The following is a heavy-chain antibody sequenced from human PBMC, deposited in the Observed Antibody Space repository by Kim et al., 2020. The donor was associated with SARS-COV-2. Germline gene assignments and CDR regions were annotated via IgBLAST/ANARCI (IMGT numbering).Heavy chain of an antibody. V-gene: IGHV3-15*01. J-gene: IGHJ4*02. CDR1: GFTFSNAW. CDR2: IKSKTDGGTT. Sequence: GGSLRLSCAASGFTFSNAWMSWVRQAPGKGLEWVGRIKSKTDGGTTDYAAPVKGRFTISRDDSKNTLYLQMNSLKTEDTAVYYCTAPRVPGYSSSRWGQGTLVTVSS. D-gene: IGHD6-13*01. CDR3: TAPRVPGYSSSR.